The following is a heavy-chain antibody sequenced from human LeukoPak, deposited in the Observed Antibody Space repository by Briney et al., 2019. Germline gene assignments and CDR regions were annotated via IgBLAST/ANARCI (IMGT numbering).Heavy chain of an antibody. D-gene: IGHD3-3*01. Sequence: GGSLRLSCAASGFTFSSYSMNWVRQAPGKGLEGFSSISSSSSYIYYADSVKGRFTISRDNAKNSLYLQMNSLRAEDTAVYYCASSQNLEWSKDAYYFDYWGQGTLVTVSS. CDR3: ASSQNLEWSKDAYYFDY. V-gene: IGHV3-21*01. CDR2: ISSSSSYI. J-gene: IGHJ4*02. CDR1: GFTFSSYS.